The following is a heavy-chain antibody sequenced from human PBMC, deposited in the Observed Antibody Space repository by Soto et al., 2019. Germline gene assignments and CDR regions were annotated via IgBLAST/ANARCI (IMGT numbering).Heavy chain of an antibody. CDR3: ARAHYGDYGYGMDV. CDR1: GGSISSGGYS. Sequence: QLQLQESGSGLVKPSRTLSLTCAVSGGSISSGGYSWSWIRQPPGKGLEWIGYIYHSGSTYYNPSLKSRVTISVDRSKNQFSLKLSSVTAADTAVYYCARAHYGDYGYGMDVWGQGTTVTVSS. CDR2: IYHSGST. D-gene: IGHD4-17*01. J-gene: IGHJ6*02. V-gene: IGHV4-30-2*01.